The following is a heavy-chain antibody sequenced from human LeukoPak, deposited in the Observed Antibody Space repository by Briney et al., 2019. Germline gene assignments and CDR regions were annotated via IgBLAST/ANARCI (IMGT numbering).Heavy chain of an antibody. CDR1: GASMSSHA. V-gene: IGHV4-4*07. Sequence: PSETLSLTCSVSGASMSSHAWSWIRQPARKGLEWIGHIYTSGSTNYNPSLTSRVRMSVDTSKNQFSLKLSSVTGADTAVYYCARVAGTLTGYLSARGDYYNYYMNVWGIEITVPVSS. D-gene: IGHD3-9*01. CDR2: IYTSGST. J-gene: IGHJ6*03. CDR3: ARVAGTLTGYLSARGDYYNYYMNV.